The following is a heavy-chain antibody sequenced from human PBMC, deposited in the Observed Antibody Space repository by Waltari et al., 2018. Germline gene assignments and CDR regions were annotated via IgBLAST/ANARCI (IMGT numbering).Heavy chain of an antibody. V-gene: IGHV3-53*01. CDR1: GFTVSSTY. CDR3: ASNSNGDYGGDAFDI. CDR2: IYSGGST. J-gene: IGHJ3*02. Sequence: EVQLVESGGGLIQPGGSLRLSCAASGFTVSSTYMSWVRPAPGKGLEWVSVIYSGGSTYYADSVKGRFTISRDNSKNTLYLQMNSLRAEDTAVYYCASNSNGDYGGDAFDIWGQGTMVTVSS. D-gene: IGHD4-17*01.